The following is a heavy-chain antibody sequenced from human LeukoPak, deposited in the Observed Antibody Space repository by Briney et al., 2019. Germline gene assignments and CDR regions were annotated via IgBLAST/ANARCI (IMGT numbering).Heavy chain of an antibody. CDR3: ARGRYGADY. CDR1: GGSFSGYY. D-gene: IGHD4-17*01. J-gene: IGHJ4*02. V-gene: IGHV4-34*01. Sequence: SETLSLTCAVYGGSFSGYYWSWIRQPPGKGLEWIGEINHSGSTNYNPSLKSRVTISVDTSKNQFSLKPSSVTAADTAVYYCARGRYGADYWGQGTLVTVSS. CDR2: INHSGST.